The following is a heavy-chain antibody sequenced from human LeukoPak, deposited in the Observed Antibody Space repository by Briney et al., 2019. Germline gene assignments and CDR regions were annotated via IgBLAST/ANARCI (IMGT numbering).Heavy chain of an antibody. CDR2: ISPDGSTT. CDR1: GFTFSRYW. J-gene: IGHJ5*02. Sequence: PGRSLRLSCAASGFTFSRYWMHWVRQAPGKGLMWVLRISPDGSTTLYADSVKGRFTISRDNAKNSLYLQMNSLRAEDTAVYYCARDLTREYYDSSGYPTRPWWFDPWGQGTLVTVSS. D-gene: IGHD3-22*01. V-gene: IGHV3-74*03. CDR3: ARDLTREYYDSSGYPTRPWWFDP.